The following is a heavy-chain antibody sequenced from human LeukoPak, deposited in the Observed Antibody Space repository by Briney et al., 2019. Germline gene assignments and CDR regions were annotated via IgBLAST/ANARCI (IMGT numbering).Heavy chain of an antibody. Sequence: GGSLRFSCAASGFTFSRNAMNWVRQAPGKGLEWVSFISSSNYMSYADSVKGRFTISRDNAKNSLYLQMNSLRAEDTAVYYCARPLDSSNNYFDYWGQGTLVTVSA. CDR2: ISSSNYM. J-gene: IGHJ4*02. D-gene: IGHD6-13*01. V-gene: IGHV3-21*01. CDR1: GFTFSRNA. CDR3: ARPLDSSNNYFDY.